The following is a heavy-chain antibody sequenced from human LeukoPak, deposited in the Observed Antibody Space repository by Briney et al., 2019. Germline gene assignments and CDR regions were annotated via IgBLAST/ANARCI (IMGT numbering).Heavy chain of an antibody. CDR2: ISSSGTI. CDR1: GFTFSIYS. D-gene: IGHD6-13*01. CDR3: ARDLASSWQGEFDF. V-gene: IGHV3-48*04. Sequence: GGSLRLSCAAAGFTFSIYSMNWVRQAPGKGLEWRSYISSSGTIHYADSVTGRFTISRDNAKNSRYLQMSSLRAEDTAVYYCARDLASSWQGEFDFWGQGTLVTVSS. J-gene: IGHJ4*02.